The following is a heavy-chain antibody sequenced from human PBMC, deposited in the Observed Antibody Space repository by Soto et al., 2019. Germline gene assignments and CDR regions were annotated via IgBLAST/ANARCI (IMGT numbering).Heavy chain of an antibody. V-gene: IGHV6-1*01. CDR1: GDSVSSKSAA. D-gene: IGHD6-19*01. CDR3: ARDPGFGVAVGVPKQWLGQYGMDV. CDR2: TYYRSKWYN. Sequence: PSQTLSLTCAISGDSVSSKSAAWNWIRQSPSRGLEWLGRTYYRSKWYNDYAVSVKSRITINPDTSKDQFSLQLNSVTPEDTAVYYCARDPGFGVAVGVPKQWLGQYGMDVWGQGTTGTVSS. J-gene: IGHJ6*02.